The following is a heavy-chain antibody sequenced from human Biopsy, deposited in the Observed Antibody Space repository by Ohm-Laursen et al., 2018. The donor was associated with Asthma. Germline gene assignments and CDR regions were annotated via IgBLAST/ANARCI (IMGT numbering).Heavy chain of an antibody. CDR1: GGTFNTYV. CDR3: ARKAGSCISRTCYSLDF. D-gene: IGHD2-2*01. J-gene: IGHJ4*02. CDR2: INSVFGTT. Sequence: SVKVSCKSLGGTFNTYVIGWVLQAPGQGLEWMGRINSVFGTTTYPQKFQDRVTITADDSTSTVYMELSSLRSEDTAVYYCARKAGSCISRTCYSLDFWGQGTLVTVSS. V-gene: IGHV1-69*13.